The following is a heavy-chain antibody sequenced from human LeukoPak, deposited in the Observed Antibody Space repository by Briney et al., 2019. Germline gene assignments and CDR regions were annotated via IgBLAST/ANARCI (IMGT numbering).Heavy chain of an antibody. Sequence: SETLSLTCAVYGGSFSGYYWSWIRQPPGKGLEWIGEINHSGSTNYNPSLKSRVTISVDTSKNQFSLKLSSVTAADTAVYYCARHRPITMVRGVIISNPHFDYWGQGTLVTVSS. D-gene: IGHD3-10*01. V-gene: IGHV4-34*01. CDR3: ARHRPITMVRGVIISNPHFDY. J-gene: IGHJ4*02. CDR2: INHSGST. CDR1: GGSFSGYY.